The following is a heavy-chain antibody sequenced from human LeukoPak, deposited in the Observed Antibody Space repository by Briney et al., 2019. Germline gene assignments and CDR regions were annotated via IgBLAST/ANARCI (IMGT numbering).Heavy chain of an antibody. CDR3: ARGSGPCGGDCYPFDY. V-gene: IGHV4-34*01. CDR2: INHSGST. J-gene: IGHJ4*02. D-gene: IGHD2-21*02. CDR1: GGSFRGYY. Sequence: SETLSLTCAVYGGSFRGYYWSWIRQPPGKGLEWIGEINHSGSTNYNPSLKSRVTISVDTSKNQFSLKLSSVTAADTAVYYCARGSGPCGGDCYPFDYWGQGTLVTVSS.